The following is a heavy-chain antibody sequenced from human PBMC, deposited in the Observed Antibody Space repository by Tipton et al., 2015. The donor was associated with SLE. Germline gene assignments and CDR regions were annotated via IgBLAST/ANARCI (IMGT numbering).Heavy chain of an antibody. J-gene: IGHJ3*02. V-gene: IGHV3-30*02. CDR1: GFTFSSYV. CDR3: AKDLGAFDI. D-gene: IGHD7-27*01. CDR2: IRYDGSNK. Sequence: SLRLSCAASGFTFSSYVMHWVRQAPGKGLEWVAFIRYDGSNKDYADSVKGRFTISRDNSKNTLYLQMNSLRAEDTAVYYCAKDLGAFDIWGQGTMVTVSS.